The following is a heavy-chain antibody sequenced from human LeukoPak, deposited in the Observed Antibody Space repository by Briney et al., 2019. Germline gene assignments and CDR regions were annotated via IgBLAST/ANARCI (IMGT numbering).Heavy chain of an antibody. J-gene: IGHJ5*02. CDR3: ARDLGKSGAVAP. V-gene: IGHV3-21*01. CDR1: GFTFSSYS. CDR2: ISSSSSYI. D-gene: IGHD6-19*01. Sequence: PGGSLRLSCAASGFTFSSYSMNWVRQAPGKGLEWVSSISSSSSYIYYADSVKGRFTISRDNAKNSLYLQMNSLRAEDTAVYYCARDLGKSGAVAPWGQGTLVTVSS.